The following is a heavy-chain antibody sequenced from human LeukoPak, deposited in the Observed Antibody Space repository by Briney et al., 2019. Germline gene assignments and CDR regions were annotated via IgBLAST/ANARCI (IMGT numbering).Heavy chain of an antibody. D-gene: IGHD3-10*01. CDR3: ARDAPLITMVRGVSYYYYGMDV. V-gene: IGHV3-21*01. J-gene: IGHJ6*02. CDR1: GFTFSSYS. Sequence: GSLRLSCAASGFTFSSYSMNWVRQAPGKGLEWVSSISSSSSYIYYADSVKGRFTISRDNAKNSLYPQMNSLRAEDTAVYYCARDAPLITMVRGVSYYYYGMDVWGQGTTVTVSS. CDR2: ISSSSSYI.